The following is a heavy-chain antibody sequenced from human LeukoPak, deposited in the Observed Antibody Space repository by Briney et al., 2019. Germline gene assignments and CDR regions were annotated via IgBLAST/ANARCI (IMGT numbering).Heavy chain of an antibody. CDR2: IYSSGNT. CDR1: GDSISSGRNY. CDR3: ARLVPAASTYYYYYYMDV. Sequence: PSETLSLTCSVSGDSISSGRNYWGWIRQSPGKGLEWIASIYSSGNTHSNPSLKSRVSISVDTSKNQFSLKLSSVTAADTAVYYCARLVPAASTYYYYYYMDVWGKGTTVTVSS. J-gene: IGHJ6*03. D-gene: IGHD2-2*01. V-gene: IGHV4-39*01.